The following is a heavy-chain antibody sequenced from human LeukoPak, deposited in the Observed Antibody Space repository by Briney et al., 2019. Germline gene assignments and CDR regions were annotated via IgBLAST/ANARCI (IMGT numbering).Heavy chain of an antibody. D-gene: IGHD4-17*01. CDR1: GFTFSSYG. Sequence: HPERSLRLSCAASGFTFSSYGRHWVRQAPGKGLEWVAVIWYDGSNKYYADSVKGRFTISRDNSKNTLYLQMNSLRAEDTAVYYCAKDSTVTTLDYWGQGTLVTVSS. V-gene: IGHV3-33*06. J-gene: IGHJ4*02. CDR2: IWYDGSNK. CDR3: AKDSTVTTLDY.